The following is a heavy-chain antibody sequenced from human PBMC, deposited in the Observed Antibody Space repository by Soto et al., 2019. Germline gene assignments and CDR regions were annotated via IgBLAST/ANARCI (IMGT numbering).Heavy chain of an antibody. D-gene: IGHD5-12*01. CDR3: ARDNGYDAATLDY. V-gene: IGHV3-21*01. CDR1: GFTFSTCS. J-gene: IGHJ4*02. Sequence: PGGSLRLSCAASGFTFSTCSMNWVRQAPGKGLEWVSSISGSSRNMYYADSVKGRFTISRDNAKNSLYLQMNSLRAEDTAVYYCARDNGYDAATLDYWGQGTPVTVSS. CDR2: ISGSSRNM.